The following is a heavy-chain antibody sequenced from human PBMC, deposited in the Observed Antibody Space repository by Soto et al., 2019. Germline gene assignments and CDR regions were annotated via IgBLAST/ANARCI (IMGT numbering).Heavy chain of an antibody. CDR2: SYRDDLT. V-gene: IGHV3-66*01. D-gene: IGHD3-10*01. CDR1: GFTVNSNY. CDR3: ARDGESGTSVAGSGTGYGIDV. J-gene: IGHJ6*02. Sequence: EVQLVESGGGLVQPGESLRLSCAASGFTVNSNYLSWVRQAPGKGLEWVSLSYRDDLTYYADSVKGRFITSRDNSETIVDLQLNSVRDGDTAVYYCARDGESGTSVAGSGTGYGIDVWGRGTTVIVS.